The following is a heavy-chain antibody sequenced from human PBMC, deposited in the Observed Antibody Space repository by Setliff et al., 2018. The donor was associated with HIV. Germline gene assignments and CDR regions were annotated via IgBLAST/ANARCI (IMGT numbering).Heavy chain of an antibody. V-gene: IGHV1-18*01. CDR3: ARVPSGAAGLVRAGFYF. Sequence: ASVKVSCKASGYTFINFGISWVRQAPGQGLEWMGWISAYNGNTNSAQKFQDRVTVTTDTSTNTTYMELRGLRSDDTATYYCARVPSGAAGLVRAGFYFWGQGTLVTVSS. CDR2: ISAYNGNT. D-gene: IGHD6-25*01. J-gene: IGHJ4*01. CDR1: GYTFINFG.